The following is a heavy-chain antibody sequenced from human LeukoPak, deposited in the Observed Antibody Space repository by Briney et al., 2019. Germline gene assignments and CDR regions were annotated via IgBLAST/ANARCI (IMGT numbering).Heavy chain of an antibody. Sequence: GGSLRLSCAASGFTFSSYAMSWVRQAPGKGLEWVSGISGTGDSTYYADSVKGRFTISRDNSKKTLYLQMNSLRAEDTAVYYCAKATRYYYDSSGYLGYYYYYMDVWGKGTTVTVSS. CDR2: ISGTGDST. D-gene: IGHD3-22*01. V-gene: IGHV3-23*01. J-gene: IGHJ6*03. CDR1: GFTFSSYA. CDR3: AKATRYYYDSSGYLGYYYYYMDV.